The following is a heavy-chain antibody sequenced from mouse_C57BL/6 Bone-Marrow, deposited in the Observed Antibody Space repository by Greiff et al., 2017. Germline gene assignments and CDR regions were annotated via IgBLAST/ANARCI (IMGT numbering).Heavy chain of an antibody. CDR3: ARGGYDYGSSSWYFDV. CDR1: GYTFTSYW. J-gene: IGHJ1*03. D-gene: IGHD1-1*01. CDR2: IDPSDSYT. Sequence: QVQLQQPGAELVKPGASVKLSCKASGYTFTSYWMQWVKQRPGQGLEWIGEIDPSDSYTNYNQKFKGKATLTVDTSSSTAYMQLSSLTSEDSAVYYCARGGYDYGSSSWYFDVWGTGTTVTVSS. V-gene: IGHV1-50*01.